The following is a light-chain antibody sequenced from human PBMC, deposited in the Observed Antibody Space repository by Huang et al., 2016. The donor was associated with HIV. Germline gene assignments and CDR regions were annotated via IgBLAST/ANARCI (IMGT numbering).Light chain of an antibody. CDR2: GAS. CDR3: QQYNNWPPTWT. V-gene: IGKV3-15*01. J-gene: IGKJ1*01. Sequence: EIVMTQSPATLSVSPGERATLSCRASQSVGSNLAWYLQKPGQAPRLLIYGASTRATGTPARVSGSGSGTECTLTISSLQSEDFAVYSCQQYNNWPPTWTFGQGTKVEIK. CDR1: QSVGSN.